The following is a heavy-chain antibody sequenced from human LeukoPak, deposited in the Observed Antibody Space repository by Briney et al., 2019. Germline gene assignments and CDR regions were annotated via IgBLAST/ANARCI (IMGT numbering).Heavy chain of an antibody. CDR1: GFTFSSYA. J-gene: IGHJ4*02. CDR3: ARDPDSSGYYAYYFDY. CDR2: ISYDGSNK. V-gene: IGHV3-30-3*01. Sequence: GGSLRLSCAASGFTFSSYAMRWVRQAPGKGLEWVAVISYDGSNKYYADSVKGRFTISRDNSKNTLYPQMNSLRAEDTAVYYCARDPDSSGYYAYYFDYWGQGTLVTVSS. D-gene: IGHD3-22*01.